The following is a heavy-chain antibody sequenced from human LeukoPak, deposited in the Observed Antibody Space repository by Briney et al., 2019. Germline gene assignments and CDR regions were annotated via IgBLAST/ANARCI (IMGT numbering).Heavy chain of an antibody. D-gene: IGHD3-10*01. Sequence: PGGSLRLSCAASGVTLSSYGMNWVRQAPGKGLEWVSGISGSGGSTYYADSVKGRFTISRDNSKNRLYLQMNSLRAEDTAVYYCAKRPRGNYLDPFDYWGQGTLVTVSS. J-gene: IGHJ4*02. V-gene: IGHV3-23*01. CDR3: AKRPRGNYLDPFDY. CDR2: ISGSGGST. CDR1: GVTLSSYG.